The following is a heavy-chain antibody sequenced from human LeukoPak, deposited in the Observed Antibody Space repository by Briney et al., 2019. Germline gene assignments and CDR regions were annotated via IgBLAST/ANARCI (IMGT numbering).Heavy chain of an antibody. J-gene: IGHJ6*02. CDR2: ISGSGGIT. V-gene: IGHV3-23*01. D-gene: IGHD5-18*01. CDR1: GFTFSSYA. CDR3: AKENGGPYSYGFPYYGMDV. Sequence: GGSLRLSCAASGFTFSSYAMTWVRQAPGKGLEWVSSISGSGGITKYADSVKGQFTNSRDNSKNTLFLQMNSLRAEDTAVYYSAKENGGPYSYGFPYYGMDVWGQGTTVTVSS.